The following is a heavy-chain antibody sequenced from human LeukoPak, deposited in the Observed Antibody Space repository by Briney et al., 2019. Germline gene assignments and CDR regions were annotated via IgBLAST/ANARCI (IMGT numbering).Heavy chain of an antibody. D-gene: IGHD2-2*01. CDR1: GYTFTSYG. V-gene: IGHV1-18*01. Sequence: EASVKVSCKASGYTFTSYGISWVRQAPGQGLEWMGWISAYNGNTNYAQKLQGRVTMTTDTSTSTAYMELRSLRSDDTAVYYCARVKRYCSSTSCSDAFDIWGQGTMVTVSS. CDR3: ARVKRYCSSTSCSDAFDI. CDR2: ISAYNGNT. J-gene: IGHJ3*02.